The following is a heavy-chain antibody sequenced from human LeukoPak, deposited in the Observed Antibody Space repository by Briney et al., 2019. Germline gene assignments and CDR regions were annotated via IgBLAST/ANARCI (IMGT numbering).Heavy chain of an antibody. D-gene: IGHD3-10*01. J-gene: IGHJ3*02. CDR2: IHTSGST. CDR1: GVSISSYY. CDR3: ARSDGYGLVGI. V-gene: IGHV4-4*07. Sequence: SETLSLTCTVSGVSISSYYWSWIRQPAGKGLEWIGRIHTSGSTNYNPSLKSRVTISVDTSKNQFSLTLSSVTAADTAVYYCARSDGYGLVGIWGQGTMVTVSS.